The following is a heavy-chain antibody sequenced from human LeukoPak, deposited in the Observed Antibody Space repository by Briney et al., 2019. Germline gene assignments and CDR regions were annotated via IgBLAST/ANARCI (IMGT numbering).Heavy chain of an antibody. V-gene: IGHV1-18*01. Sequence: ASVKVSCKASGYTFTSYGISWVRQAPGQGLEWIGWISAYNGNTNYAQKLQGRVTMTTDTSTSTAYMELRSLRSDDTAMYYCARDRKRYCTNGVCSGGDYWGQGTLVTVSS. J-gene: IGHJ4*02. CDR3: ARDRKRYCTNGVCSGGDY. D-gene: IGHD2-8*01. CDR2: ISAYNGNT. CDR1: GYTFTSYG.